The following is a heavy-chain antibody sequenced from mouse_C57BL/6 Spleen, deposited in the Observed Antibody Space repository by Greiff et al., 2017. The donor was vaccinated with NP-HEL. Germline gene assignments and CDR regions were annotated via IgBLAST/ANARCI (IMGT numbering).Heavy chain of an antibody. CDR3: SRTLLRIEAFAY. CDR1: GYTFTSYW. V-gene: IGHV1-7*01. J-gene: IGHJ3*01. D-gene: IGHD1-1*01. CDR2: INPSSGYT. Sequence: VQLQQSGAELAKPGASVKLSCKASGYTFTSYWMHWVKQRPGQGLEWIGYINPSSGYTTYNQKFKDKATLTADKSSSTAYMQLSSLTYEDAAVYYCSRTLLRIEAFAYWGQGTLVTVSA.